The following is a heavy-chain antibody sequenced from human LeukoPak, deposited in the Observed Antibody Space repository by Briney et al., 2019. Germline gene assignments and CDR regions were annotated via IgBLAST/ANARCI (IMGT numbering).Heavy chain of an antibody. Sequence: GGSLRLSCAASGFTFSNAWMSWVRQAPGKGLEWVGRIKSKTGGGTTDYAAPVKGRFTISRDDSKNTLYLQMNSLKTEDTAVYYCTTRLHLYSYSGYDPDYWGQGTLVTVSS. V-gene: IGHV3-15*01. D-gene: IGHD5-12*01. CDR2: IKSKTGGGTT. J-gene: IGHJ4*02. CDR3: TTRLHLYSYSGYDPDY. CDR1: GFTFSNAW.